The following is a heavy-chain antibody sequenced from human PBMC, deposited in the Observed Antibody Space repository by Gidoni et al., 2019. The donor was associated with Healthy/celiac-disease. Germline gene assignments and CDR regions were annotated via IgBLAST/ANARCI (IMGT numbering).Heavy chain of an antibody. D-gene: IGHD3-9*01. Sequence: WIGEINHSGSTNYNPSLKSRVTISVETSKNQFSMKLSSVTAADTAGYYCARGGALSGEYYDILTGYLFDYWGQGTLVTVSS. CDR2: INHSGST. J-gene: IGHJ4*02. CDR3: ARGGALSGEYYDILTGYLFDY. V-gene: IGHV4-34*01.